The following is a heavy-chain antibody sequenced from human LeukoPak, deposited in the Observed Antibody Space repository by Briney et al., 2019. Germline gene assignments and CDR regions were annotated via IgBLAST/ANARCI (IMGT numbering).Heavy chain of an antibody. D-gene: IGHD3-10*01. Sequence: GESLKISCDGSGYSFSNYWIGWVRQMPGKGLEWMGIIYPGDSNTKYNPSFQGQVTISADKSVSTAYLQWSSLKASDTAMYYCARRGGLDYWGQGTLVTVSS. CDR2: IYPGDSNT. V-gene: IGHV5-51*01. CDR3: ARRGGLDY. J-gene: IGHJ4*02. CDR1: GYSFSNYW.